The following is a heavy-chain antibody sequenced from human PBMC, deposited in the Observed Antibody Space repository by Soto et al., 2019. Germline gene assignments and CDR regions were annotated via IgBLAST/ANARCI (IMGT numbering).Heavy chain of an antibody. J-gene: IGHJ6*02. Sequence: QVQLVQSGAEVKKPGASVKVSCKASGYTFTSYGISWVRQAPGQGLEWMGWISAYNGNTNYAQKLQGRVTMTTDTSTSTDYMELRSLRSDDTAVYYCARGSAYYYDSSGYYPSGMDVWGQGTTVTVSS. V-gene: IGHV1-18*04. CDR3: ARGSAYYYDSSGYYPSGMDV. CDR2: ISAYNGNT. D-gene: IGHD3-22*01. CDR1: GYTFTSYG.